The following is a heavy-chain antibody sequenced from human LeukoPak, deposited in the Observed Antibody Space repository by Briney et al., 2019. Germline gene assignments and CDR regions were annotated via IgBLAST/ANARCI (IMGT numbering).Heavy chain of an antibody. J-gene: IGHJ4*02. CDR2: IWYDGSNK. CDR3: ARSMTTAFLYRFDY. Sequence: GGSLRLSCAVSGFTFTNYVMHWVRQAPGKGLEWVALIWYDGSNKNYADSVKGRFTISRDNSKNTLDLQMNSLRAEDTAVYYCARSMTTAFLYRFDYWGQGTLVTVSS. CDR1: GFTFTNYV. V-gene: IGHV3-33*01. D-gene: IGHD2-2*02.